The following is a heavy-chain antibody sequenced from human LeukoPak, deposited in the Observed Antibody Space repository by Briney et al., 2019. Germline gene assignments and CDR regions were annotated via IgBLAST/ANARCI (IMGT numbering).Heavy chain of an antibody. CDR3: ARGLGRFLEWYFDY. V-gene: IGHV3-53*01. Sequence: PGGSLRLSCAASGFTVSSNYMSWVRQAPGKGVEWVAVIYSGGSTYYADSVKGRFTISRDNSKNTLYLQMNSLRAEDTAVYYCARGLGRFLEWYFDYWGQGTLVTVSS. J-gene: IGHJ4*02. CDR1: GFTVSSNY. CDR2: IYSGGST. D-gene: IGHD3-3*01.